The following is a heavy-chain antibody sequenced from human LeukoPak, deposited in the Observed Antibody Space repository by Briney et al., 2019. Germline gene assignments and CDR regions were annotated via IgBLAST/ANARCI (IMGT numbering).Heavy chain of an antibody. CDR1: GFTFSSYW. V-gene: IGHV3-74*01. J-gene: IGHJ4*02. Sequence: GGSLRLSCAASGFTFSSYWMHWVRQAAGKGLVWVSRINSDGSSTSYADSVKGRFTISRDNAKNSLYLQMNSLRAEDTAVYYCARDSEQQLVNPDYWGQGTLVTVSS. CDR2: INSDGSST. CDR3: ARDSEQQLVNPDY. D-gene: IGHD6-13*01.